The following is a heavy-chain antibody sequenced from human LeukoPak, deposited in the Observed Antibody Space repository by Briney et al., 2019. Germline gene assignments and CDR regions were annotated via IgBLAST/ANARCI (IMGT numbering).Heavy chain of an antibody. CDR3: ARDGDYYDSSGYYAPTGYFQH. CDR2: IYYSGST. CDR1: GGSISSYY. V-gene: IGHV4-59*01. Sequence: SETLSLTCTVSGGSISSYYWSWIRQPPGKGLEWIGYIYYSGSTNYNPPLKSRVTISVDTSKNQFSLKLSSVTAADTAVYYCARDGDYYDSSGYYAPTGYFQHWGQGTLVTVSS. J-gene: IGHJ1*01. D-gene: IGHD3-22*01.